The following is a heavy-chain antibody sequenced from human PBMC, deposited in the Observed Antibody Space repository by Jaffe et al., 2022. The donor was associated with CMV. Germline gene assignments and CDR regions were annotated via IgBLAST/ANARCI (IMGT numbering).Heavy chain of an antibody. CDR1: GYTFTSYD. Sequence: QVQLVQSGAEVKKPGASVKVSCKASGYTFTSYDINWVRQATGQGLEWMGWMNPNSGNTGYAQKFQGRVTMTRNTSISTAYMELSSLRSEDTAVYYCARGRYSSSLWIPASYGMDVWGQGTTVTVSS. CDR2: MNPNSGNT. D-gene: IGHD6-13*01. CDR3: ARGRYSSSLWIPASYGMDV. J-gene: IGHJ6*02. V-gene: IGHV1-8*01.